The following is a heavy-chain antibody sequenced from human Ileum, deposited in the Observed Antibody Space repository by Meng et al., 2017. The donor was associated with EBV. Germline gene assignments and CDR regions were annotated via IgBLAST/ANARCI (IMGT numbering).Heavy chain of an antibody. J-gene: IGHJ4*02. Sequence: HISLNDVCPTLVKPTQTLPLTCTFSGFSLNTGGMAVSWIRQPPGKALEWLALIYWDDDKRYSPSLKTRLTITKDTSKNQVVLTMTNMDPVDTATYYCARRSFAAGSPDYWGQGTLVTVSS. CDR2: IYWDDDK. D-gene: IGHD3-10*01. V-gene: IGHV2-5*02. CDR3: ARRSFAAGSPDY. CDR1: GFSLNTGGMA.